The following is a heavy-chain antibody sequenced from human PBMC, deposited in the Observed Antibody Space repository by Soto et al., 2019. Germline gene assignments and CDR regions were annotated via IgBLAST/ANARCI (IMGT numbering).Heavy chain of an antibody. CDR1: GYGFTTYG. CDR3: ARGRYGDY. CDR2: ISANNGNT. V-gene: IGHV1-18*01. D-gene: IGHD1-1*01. J-gene: IGHJ4*02. Sequence: QVHLVQSGAEVKKPGASVKVSCKGSGYGFTTYGITWVRQAPGQGLEWMAWISANNGNTNYAQKLQGRVTVTRDTSTSTAYLELRSLRSDDTAVYYWARGRYGDYWGQGALVTVSS.